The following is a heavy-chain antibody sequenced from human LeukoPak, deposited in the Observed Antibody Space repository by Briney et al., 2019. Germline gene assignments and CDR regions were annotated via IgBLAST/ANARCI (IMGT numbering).Heavy chain of an antibody. CDR1: GDSIRGYY. V-gene: IGHV4-4*07. CDR3: ARDNPSGWRLDF. CDR2: IFPGGTT. J-gene: IGHJ4*02. D-gene: IGHD6-19*01. Sequence: SETLSLTCTVSGDSIRGYYWNWIRQSAGKGLEWIGRIFPGGTTQYNPSLKSRVTMSVDTSNNQFSLNLISVTAADTAVYFCARDNPSGWRLDFWGQGALVTV.